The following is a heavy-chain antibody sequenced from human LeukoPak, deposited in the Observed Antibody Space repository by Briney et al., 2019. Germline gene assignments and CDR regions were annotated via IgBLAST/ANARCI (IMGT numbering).Heavy chain of an antibody. J-gene: IGHJ4*02. CDR2: IGNKAYGGTA. V-gene: IGHV3-49*03. Sequence: GGSLRLSCTASGFTFSDYAMSWFRQAPGKGLEWVGFIGNKAYGGTAEYAASVKGRFTISRDDSKTIAYLQMNSLKTEDTAVYYCTREKRYFDWFQADYWGQGTLVTVSS. CDR3: TREKRYFDWFQADY. CDR1: GFTFSDYA. D-gene: IGHD3-9*01.